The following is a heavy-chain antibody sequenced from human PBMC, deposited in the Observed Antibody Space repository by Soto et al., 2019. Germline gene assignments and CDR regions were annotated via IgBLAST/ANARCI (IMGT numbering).Heavy chain of an antibody. CDR3: AKGRGYSGYDKGGGFDY. D-gene: IGHD5-12*01. J-gene: IGHJ4*02. CDR2: ISGSGGST. CDR1: GFTFSSYA. Sequence: GGSLRLSCAASGFTFSSYAMSWVRQAPGKGLEWVSAISGSGGSTYYADSVKGRFTISRDNSKNTLYQQMNSLRAEDTAVYYCAKGRGYSGYDKGGGFDYWGQGTLVTVSS. V-gene: IGHV3-23*01.